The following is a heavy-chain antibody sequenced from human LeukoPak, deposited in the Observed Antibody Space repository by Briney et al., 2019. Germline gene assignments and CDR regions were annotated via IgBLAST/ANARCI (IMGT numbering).Heavy chain of an antibody. D-gene: IGHD3-3*01. J-gene: IGHJ4*02. CDR2: IYYSGST. V-gene: IGHV4-59*01. Sequence: SETLSLTCTVSGGSISSYYWSWIRQPPGKRLEWIGYIYYSGSTNYNPSLKSQVTISVDTSKNQFSLKLRSVTAADTAVYYCARDRLFGVVTDWGQGTLVTVYS. CDR3: ARDRLFGVVTD. CDR1: GGSISSYY.